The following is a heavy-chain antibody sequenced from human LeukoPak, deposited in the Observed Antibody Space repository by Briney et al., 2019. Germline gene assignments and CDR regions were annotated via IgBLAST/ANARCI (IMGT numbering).Heavy chain of an antibody. CDR2: IYSGGST. Sequence: GGSLRLSCAASGFTFSSNYMSWVRQAPGKGLEWVSVIYSGGSTYYADSVKGRFTISRDNSKNTLYPQMNSLRAEDTAVYYCARGNGDYVFDYWGQGTLVTVSS. CDR3: ARGNGDYVFDY. D-gene: IGHD4-17*01. CDR1: GFTFSSNY. V-gene: IGHV3-53*01. J-gene: IGHJ4*02.